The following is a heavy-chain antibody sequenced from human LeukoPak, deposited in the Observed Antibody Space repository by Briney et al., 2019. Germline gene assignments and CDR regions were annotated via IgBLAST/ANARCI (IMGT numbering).Heavy chain of an antibody. CDR1: GYTFTGYY. J-gene: IGHJ4*02. CDR3: ARDEGYCSSASCSAELDY. D-gene: IGHD2-2*01. CDR2: INPNSGGT. Sequence: ASVTVSCKASGYTFTGYYMHWVRQAPGQGLEGMGWINPNSGGTIYAEKFQGRVTMTRDTSISTAYMELSRLRSDDTAVYYCARDEGYCSSASCSAELDYWGQGTLVTVSS. V-gene: IGHV1-2*02.